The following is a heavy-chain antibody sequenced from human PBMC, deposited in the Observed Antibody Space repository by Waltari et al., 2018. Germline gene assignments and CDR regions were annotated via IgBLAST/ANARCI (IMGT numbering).Heavy chain of an antibody. CDR3: ARGGGTGPDNYYYYGMDV. D-gene: IGHD1-1*01. V-gene: IGHV3-53*01. J-gene: IGHJ6*02. CDR2: IYSGGST. CDR1: SNY. Sequence: SNYMSWVRQAPGKGLEWVSVIYSGGSTYYADSVKGRFTISRDNSKNTLYLQMNSLRAEDTAVYYCARGGGTGPDNYYYYGMDVWGQGTTVTVSS.